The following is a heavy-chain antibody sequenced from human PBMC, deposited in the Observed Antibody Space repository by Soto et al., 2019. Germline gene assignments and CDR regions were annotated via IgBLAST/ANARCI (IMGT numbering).Heavy chain of an antibody. Sequence: PSETLSLTCAVYGGSFSGYYWSWIRQPPGKGLEWIGEINHSGSTNYNPSLKSRVTISVDTSKNQFSLKLSSVTAADTAVYYCARSFWYADWSDPWGQGTLVTVSS. CDR3: ARSFWYADWSDP. V-gene: IGHV4-34*01. J-gene: IGHJ5*02. CDR2: INHSGST. D-gene: IGHD2-8*01. CDR1: GGSFSGYY.